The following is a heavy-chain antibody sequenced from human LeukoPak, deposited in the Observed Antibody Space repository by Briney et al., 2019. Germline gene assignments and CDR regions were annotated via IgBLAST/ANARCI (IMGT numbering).Heavy chain of an antibody. CDR2: IWYDGSNK. D-gene: IGHD3-9*01. CDR3: ARDHSFLTGYCLDY. J-gene: IGHJ4*02. V-gene: IGHV3-33*01. Sequence: PGGSLRLSCAASGFTFSSYGMPWVRQAPGKGLEWVAVIWYDGSNKYYADSVKGRFSISRDNSKNTLYLQMNSLRAEDTAVYYCARDHSFLTGYCLDYWGQGTLVTVSS. CDR1: GFTFSSYG.